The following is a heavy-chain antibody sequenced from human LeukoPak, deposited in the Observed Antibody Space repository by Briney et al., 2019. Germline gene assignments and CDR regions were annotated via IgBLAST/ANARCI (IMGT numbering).Heavy chain of an antibody. V-gene: IGHV1-18*01. CDR2: ISGNNGNT. J-gene: IGHJ4*02. Sequence: GASVKVSCKASGYIFTNYGINWVRQAPGQGLEWLGWISGNNGNTNYAQNLQGRVTMTTDISTTTAYMELSSLRSEDTAVYYCARGSGSYYGFDYWGQGTLVTVSS. D-gene: IGHD1-26*01. CDR1: GYIFTNYG. CDR3: ARGSGSYYGFDY.